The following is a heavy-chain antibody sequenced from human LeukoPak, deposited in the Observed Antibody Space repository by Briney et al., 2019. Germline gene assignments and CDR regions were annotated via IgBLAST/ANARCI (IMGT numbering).Heavy chain of an antibody. CDR2: VSWNSGSI. D-gene: IGHD3-10*01. V-gene: IGHV3-9*01. CDR3: AKDIFTMVRGVVDY. Sequence: GGSLRLSCAASGFTFDDYAMHWVRQAPGKGLEWVSGVSWNSGSIGYADSVKGRFTISRDNAKNSLYLQMNSLRAEDTALYYCAKDIFTMVRGVVDYWGQGTLVTVSS. CDR1: GFTFDDYA. J-gene: IGHJ4*02.